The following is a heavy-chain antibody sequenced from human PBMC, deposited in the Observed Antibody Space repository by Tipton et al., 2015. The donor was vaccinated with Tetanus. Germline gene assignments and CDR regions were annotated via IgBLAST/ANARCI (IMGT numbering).Heavy chain of an antibody. CDR2: IWYDGSNK. V-gene: IGHV3-33*01. CDR1: GFTFSSYG. Sequence: SGFTFSSYGMHWVRQAPGRGLEWVAVIWYDGSNKYYADSVKGRFTISRDNSKNTLYLQMNSLRAEDTAVYYCARDLDGSDGMDVWGQGTTVTVSS. J-gene: IGHJ6*02. CDR3: ARDLDGSDGMDV. D-gene: IGHD5-24*01.